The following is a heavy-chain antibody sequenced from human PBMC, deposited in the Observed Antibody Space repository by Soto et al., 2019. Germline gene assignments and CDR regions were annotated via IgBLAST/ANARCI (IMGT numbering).Heavy chain of an antibody. CDR3: ARDQSVIGWYVDWFDP. J-gene: IGHJ5*02. D-gene: IGHD6-19*01. V-gene: IGHV1-3*01. CDR1: GYTFNSHA. CDR2: INAGNGNT. Sequence: QGQLMQSGAEVKKPGASVKVSCKASGYTFNSHAIHWMRQAPGQRLEWMGWINAGNGNTYYSEKFKGRVSLTRDTVATTVYMELTSLTSEDTGVYYCARDQSVIGWYVDWFDPWGQGTLVTVSS.